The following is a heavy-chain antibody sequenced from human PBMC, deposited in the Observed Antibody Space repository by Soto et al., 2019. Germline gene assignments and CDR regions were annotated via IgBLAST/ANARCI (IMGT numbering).Heavy chain of an antibody. J-gene: IGHJ5*02. CDR3: VREGLAYTSSWYSWFDP. Sequence: QVQLQESGPGLVRPSETVSLTCTVSGGSITSYYWRWIRQPPGKGLEWIGHIYYSGSTNYNPSLKSRATISVDTSKNQFSLKLTSVTAADTAVYYCVREGLAYTSSWYSWFDPWGQGTLVTVSS. CDR1: GGSITSYY. CDR2: IYYSGST. V-gene: IGHV4-59*01. D-gene: IGHD6-13*01.